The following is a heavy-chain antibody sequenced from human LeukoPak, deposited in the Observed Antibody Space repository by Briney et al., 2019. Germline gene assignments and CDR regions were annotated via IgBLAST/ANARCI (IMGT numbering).Heavy chain of an antibody. D-gene: IGHD4-17*01. Sequence: GGSLRLSCAASGFTFSDYYMTWIRQAPGKGLEWVPYISSSGSSIYYADSVKGRFTISRDNAKKSLFLQLNSLRAEDTAVYYCVRGGDYTGDFWGQGALVTVSS. J-gene: IGHJ1*01. CDR3: VRGGDYTGDF. CDR2: ISSSGSSI. CDR1: GFTFSDYY. V-gene: IGHV3-11*04.